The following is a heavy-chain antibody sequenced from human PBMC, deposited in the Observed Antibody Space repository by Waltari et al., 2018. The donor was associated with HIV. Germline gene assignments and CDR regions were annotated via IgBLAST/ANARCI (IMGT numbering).Heavy chain of an antibody. CDR1: GDSLPSNSAA. CDR3: VRDRLYSSGWPNDQYFYYGMDV. V-gene: IGHV6-1*01. D-gene: IGHD6-19*01. Sequence: QVQLPQSGPGLVKPSQTLPLTCVIPGDSLPSNSAAWNWLRQSPLIGLEWLGRTYYRSKWYNDYAISVKSRISINPDTSNNQFSLQLNSVTPEDTAVYYCVRDRLYSSGWPNDQYFYYGMDVWGQGTTVTVSS. J-gene: IGHJ6*02. CDR2: TYYRSKWYN.